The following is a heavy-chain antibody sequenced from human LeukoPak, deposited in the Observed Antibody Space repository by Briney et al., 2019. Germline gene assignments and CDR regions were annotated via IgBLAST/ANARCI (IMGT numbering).Heavy chain of an antibody. J-gene: IGHJ3*02. Sequence: QTGGSLRLSCAAPGFTFSSYAMHWVRQAPGKGLERVAVISYDGSNKYYADSVKGRFTISRDNSKNTLYLQMNSLRAEDTAVYYCARVELGSGMGDDAFDIWGQGTMVTVSS. D-gene: IGHD3-10*01. CDR1: GFTFSSYA. CDR2: ISYDGSNK. V-gene: IGHV3-30*04. CDR3: ARVELGSGMGDDAFDI.